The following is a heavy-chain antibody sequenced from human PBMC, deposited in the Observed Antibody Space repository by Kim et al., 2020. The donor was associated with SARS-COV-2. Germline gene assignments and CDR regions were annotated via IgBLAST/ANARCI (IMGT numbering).Heavy chain of an antibody. V-gene: IGHV3-23*01. J-gene: IGHJ4*02. Sequence: GGSLRLSCFASGFPFSTFAMTWVRQAPGKGLEWVSSIIIDVDNTYYADSVRGRFTISRDNSRNTLFLHMNNLTAEDTATYFCTKPRNSHGAGSFDSWGQG. CDR3: TKPRNSHGAGSFDS. CDR2: IIIDVDNT. D-gene: IGHD3-10*01. CDR1: GFPFSTFA.